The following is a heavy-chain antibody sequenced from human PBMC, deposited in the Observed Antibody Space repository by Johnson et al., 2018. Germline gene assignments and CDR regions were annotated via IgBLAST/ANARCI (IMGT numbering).Heavy chain of an antibody. CDR2: IYYSGST. J-gene: IGHJ4*02. D-gene: IGHD6-13*01. V-gene: IGHV4-59*01. CDR1: GGSISTYY. CDR3: ARATSWYMDFDY. Sequence: VQLQESGPGLVKPSETLSLTCTVSGGSISTYYWSWIRQPPGKGLEWIGYIYYSGSTNYNPSLKSRVTISLDTSKNQFSLRLSSVTDADKAVYYCARATSWYMDFDYWGQGTLVTVSS.